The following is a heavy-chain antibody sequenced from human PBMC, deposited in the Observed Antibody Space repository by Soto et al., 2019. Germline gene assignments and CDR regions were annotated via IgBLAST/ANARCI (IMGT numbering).Heavy chain of an antibody. CDR1: GDSVSSNSAT. CDR3: ARAMPMIFGIVMVFDY. J-gene: IGHJ4*02. CDR2: TYYRSKWYN. V-gene: IGHV6-1*01. D-gene: IGHD3-3*01. Sequence: PSQTLSLTCGISGDSVSSNSATWNWIRQSPSRGLEWLGRTYYRSKWYNDYAESLKSRLTINADTSKNQVSLQLNSVTPEDTAINYCARAMPMIFGIVMVFDYWALGTLVTVSS.